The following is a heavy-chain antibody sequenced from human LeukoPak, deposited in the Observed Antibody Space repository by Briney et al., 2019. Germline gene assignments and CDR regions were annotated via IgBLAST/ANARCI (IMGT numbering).Heavy chain of an antibody. Sequence: ASVKVSCKASGYTFTGYYMHWVRQAPGQGLEWMGRINPNSGGTNYEQKFQGRVTMTRDTSISTAYMELSRLRSDDTAVYYCARDDYGDYRPFDYWGQGTLVTVSS. V-gene: IGHV1-2*06. CDR3: ARDDYGDYRPFDY. D-gene: IGHD4-17*01. CDR1: GYTFTGYY. CDR2: INPNSGGT. J-gene: IGHJ4*02.